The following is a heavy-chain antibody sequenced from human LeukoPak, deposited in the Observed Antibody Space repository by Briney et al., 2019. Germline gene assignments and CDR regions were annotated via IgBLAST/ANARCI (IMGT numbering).Heavy chain of an antibody. D-gene: IGHD2-15*01. J-gene: IGHJ3*02. Sequence: GSLRLSCAASGFTFSTYSMNWVRQAPGKGLEWVSYITSSSDTIYYADSVKGRFTISRDNAKNSLYLQMNSLRDEDTAVYYCARESGTSWVVVGAFDIWGQGTMVTVSS. CDR2: ITSSSDTI. V-gene: IGHV3-48*02. CDR3: ARESGTSWVVVGAFDI. CDR1: GFTFSTYS.